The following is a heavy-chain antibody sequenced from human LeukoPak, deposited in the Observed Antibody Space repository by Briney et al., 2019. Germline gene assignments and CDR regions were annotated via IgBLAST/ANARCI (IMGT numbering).Heavy chain of an antibody. CDR2: IYHSEST. CDR1: GYSISRGYS. Sequence: SETLSLTCGVSGYSISRGYSWGWIRQPPGKGLEWIGNIYHSESTHYNPSLKSRVTISPDTSKNQFSLKLTSVTASDTAVYYCARFDHVWETHGMDAFDLWGQGKMVTVSS. V-gene: IGHV4-38-2*01. CDR3: ARFDHVWETHGMDAFDL. J-gene: IGHJ3*01. D-gene: IGHD3-16*01.